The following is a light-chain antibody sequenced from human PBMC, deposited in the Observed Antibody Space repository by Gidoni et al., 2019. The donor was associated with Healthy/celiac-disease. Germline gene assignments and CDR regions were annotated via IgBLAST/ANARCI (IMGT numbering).Light chain of an antibody. V-gene: IGLV2-14*01. CDR2: EVS. J-gene: IGLJ2*01. Sequence: QSALTQPASVSGSPAQSITISCTGTSSHVGGYNYVSWYQQHPGKAPKLMIYEVSNRPSGVSNRFSGSKSGNTASLTISGLQAEDEADYYCSSYTSSSTLVFGGGTKLTVL. CDR1: SSHVGGYNY. CDR3: SSYTSSSTLV.